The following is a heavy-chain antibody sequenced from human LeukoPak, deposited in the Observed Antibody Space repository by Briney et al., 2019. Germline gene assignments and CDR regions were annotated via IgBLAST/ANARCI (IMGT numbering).Heavy chain of an antibody. D-gene: IGHD2-15*01. Sequence: GGSLRLSCADSGFTFSGYWMHWVRQTPGKGLVWVSCISADGSVTRYADSVKGRFTISRDNTKSTLYLQMHSLRAEDTAVYYCATAGGDGSRMGFDPWGQGTLVTVSS. CDR2: ISADGSVT. J-gene: IGHJ5*02. CDR1: GFTFSGYW. CDR3: ATAGGDGSRMGFDP. V-gene: IGHV3-74*01.